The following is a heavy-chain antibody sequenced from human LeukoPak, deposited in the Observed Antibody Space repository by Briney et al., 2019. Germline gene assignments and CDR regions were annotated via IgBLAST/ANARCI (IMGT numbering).Heavy chain of an antibody. V-gene: IGHV1-3*01. D-gene: IGHD1-26*01. CDR2: INAGNGNT. CDR3: ARALWEGDFDY. J-gene: IGHJ4*02. Sequence: ASVKVSCKASGYIFTSYAMHWVRQAPGQRLEWMGWINAGNGNTKYSQKFQGRVAITRDTSASTAYMELSSLRSEDTAVYYCARALWEGDFDYWGQGTLVTVSS. CDR1: GYIFTSYA.